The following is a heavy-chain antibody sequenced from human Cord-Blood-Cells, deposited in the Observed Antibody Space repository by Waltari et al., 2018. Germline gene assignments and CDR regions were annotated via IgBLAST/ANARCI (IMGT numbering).Heavy chain of an antibody. D-gene: IGHD6-6*01. V-gene: IGHV1-2*02. CDR3: ARGGVAARPWFDP. Sequence: QVQLVQSGAEVKKPGASVKVSCKASGYTFTGYYMHWVRQAPGQGLEWMGWINPNSGGTNYAQKFQGRGTMTRDTSISTAYMELSRLRADGTAVDYCARGGVAARPWFDPWGQGTLVTVSS. CDR1: GYTFTGYY. J-gene: IGHJ5*02. CDR2: INPNSGGT.